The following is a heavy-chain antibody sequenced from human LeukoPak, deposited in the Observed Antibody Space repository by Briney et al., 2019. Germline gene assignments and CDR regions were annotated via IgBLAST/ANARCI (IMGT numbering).Heavy chain of an antibody. V-gene: IGHV3-48*01. CDR1: GFTFSIYS. CDR3: ARDNEYMDV. CDR2: ISSSSSTI. D-gene: IGHD2-8*01. J-gene: IGHJ6*03. Sequence: GGSLRLSCAASGFTFSIYSMNWVRQAPGKGLEWVSYISSSSSTIYYADSVKGRFTLSRDNAKNSLYLQMNSLRAEDTAVYYCARDNEYMDVWGKGTTVTVSS.